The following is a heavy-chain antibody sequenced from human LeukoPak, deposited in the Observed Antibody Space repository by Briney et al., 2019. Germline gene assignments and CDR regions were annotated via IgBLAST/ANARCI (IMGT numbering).Heavy chain of an antibody. CDR2: LHHRGTT. J-gene: IGHJ4*02. CDR1: GYSTRSAYY. D-gene: IGHD2-21*01. V-gene: IGHV4-38-2*01. CDR3: ARMGESRSFDY. Sequence: SETLSLTCAVSGYSTRSAYYWGWIRPPPGKGLEWIGSLHHRGTTYYNPSLRSRVTISVDMSKNHFSLKLTSVAAADTAVYHCARMGESRSFDYWGQGTLVTVSS.